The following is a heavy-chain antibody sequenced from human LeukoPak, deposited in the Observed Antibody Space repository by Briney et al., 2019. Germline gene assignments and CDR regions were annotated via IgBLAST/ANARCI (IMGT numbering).Heavy chain of an antibody. CDR3: ARASSTGYDFWSGYSASNWFDP. V-gene: IGHV4-39*07. CDR2: IYYSGST. J-gene: IGHJ5*02. Sequence: PSETLSLTCTVSGGSISSSSYYWGWIRQPPGKGLEWIGSIYYSGSTYYNPSLKSRVTISVDTSKNQFSLKLSSVTAADTAVYYCARASSTGYDFWSGYSASNWFDPWGQGTLVTVSS. D-gene: IGHD3-3*01. CDR1: GGSISSSSYY.